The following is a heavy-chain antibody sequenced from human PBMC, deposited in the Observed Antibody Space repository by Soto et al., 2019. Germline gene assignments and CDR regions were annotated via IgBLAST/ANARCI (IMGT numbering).Heavy chain of an antibody. CDR3: ASLVRGVRGNWFDP. D-gene: IGHD3-10*02. CDR2: IYYSGRT. V-gene: IGHV4-59*01. CDR1: GGSISSYY. Sequence: QLQLQESGPGLVKPSETLSLTCTVSGGSISSYYWSWIRKPPGKGLGWIGYIYYSGRTNYTPSLRSRVTISVDTSKNQLSLQLSSVTAADTAVYYCASLVRGVRGNWFDPWGQGTLVTVSS. J-gene: IGHJ5*02.